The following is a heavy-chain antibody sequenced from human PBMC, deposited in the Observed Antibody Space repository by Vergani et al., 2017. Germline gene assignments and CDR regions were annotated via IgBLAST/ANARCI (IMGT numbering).Heavy chain of an antibody. CDR1: GLTFSSYG. CDR2: ISYDGSNK. D-gene: IGHD3-3*01. J-gene: IGHJ4*02. Sequence: QVQLVESGGGVVQPGRSLRLSCAASGLTFSSYGMHWVRQAPGKGLEWVAVISYDGSNKYYADSVKGRFTISRDNSKNTLYLQMNSLRAEDTAVYYCAARGITIFGVVTTGDYWGQGTLVTVSS. V-gene: IGHV3-30*03. CDR3: AARGITIFGVVTTGDY.